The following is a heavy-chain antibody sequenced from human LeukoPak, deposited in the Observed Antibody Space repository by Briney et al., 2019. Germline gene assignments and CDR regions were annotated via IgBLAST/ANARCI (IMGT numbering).Heavy chain of an antibody. CDR3: ARLFYDSSGSD. J-gene: IGHJ1*01. V-gene: IGHV3-48*03. CDR1: GFSFSTYA. Sequence: GGSLRLSCAASGFSFSTYAMNWVRQAPGKGLEWVSYISSSGSTIYYADSVKGRFTISRDNAKNSLYLQMNSLRAEDTAVYYCARLFYDSSGSDWGQGTLVTVSS. D-gene: IGHD3-22*01. CDR2: ISSSGSTI.